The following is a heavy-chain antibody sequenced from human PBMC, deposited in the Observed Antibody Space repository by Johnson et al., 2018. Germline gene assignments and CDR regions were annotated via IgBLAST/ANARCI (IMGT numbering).Heavy chain of an antibody. CDR2: ISSDGSNK. J-gene: IGHJ6*03. CDR3: ARGQNYYMDV. Sequence: VQLVESGGGVVQPGRSLRLSCAASGFTFSNYAMHWVRQAQGKGLEWVAVISSDGSNKYYADSVKGRFTISRDNSKNTLYLQMNSLRAEDTAVYYCARGQNYYMDVWGKGTTVTVSS. CDR1: GFTFSNYA. V-gene: IGHV3-30-3*01.